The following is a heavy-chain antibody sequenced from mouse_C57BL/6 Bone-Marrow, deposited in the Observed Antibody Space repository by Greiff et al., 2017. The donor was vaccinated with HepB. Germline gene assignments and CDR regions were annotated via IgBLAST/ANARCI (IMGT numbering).Heavy chain of an antibody. CDR2: ISSGGDYI. CDR3: TITTVVATDVYYYAMDY. D-gene: IGHD1-1*01. V-gene: IGHV5-9-1*02. CDR1: GFTFSSYA. Sequence: EVQVVESGEGLVKPGGSLKLSCAASGFTFSSYAMSWVRQTPEKRLEWVAYISSGGDYIYYADTVKGRFTISRDNARNTLYLQMSSLKSEDTAMYYCTITTVVATDVYYYAMDYWGQGTSVTVS. J-gene: IGHJ4*01.